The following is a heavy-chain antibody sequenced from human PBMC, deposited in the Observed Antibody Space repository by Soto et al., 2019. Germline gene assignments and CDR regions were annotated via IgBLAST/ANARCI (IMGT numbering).Heavy chain of an antibody. Sequence: EVQLVESGGGLVQPGGSLRLSCVASGFTFSEYWMHWVRQAPGKGLVWVSRISSDGTSTNYADSVEGRFTISRENARNTLYMQMNSLIAEDSVVYDCARDYWAKVDHWGHGTLVTVSS. J-gene: IGHJ4*01. CDR3: ARDYWAKVDH. D-gene: IGHD2-8*02. CDR1: GFTFSEYW. V-gene: IGHV3-74*01. CDR2: ISSDGTST.